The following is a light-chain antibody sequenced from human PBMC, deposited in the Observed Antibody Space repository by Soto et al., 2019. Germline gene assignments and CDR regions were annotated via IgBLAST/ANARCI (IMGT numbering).Light chain of an antibody. CDR3: QQYDSSPPT. CDR1: QSVSTRS. Sequence: EIVLTQSPGTLSLSPGGRATLSCRASQSVSTRSLAWYQQKPGQAPRLLISGASSRAADIPDRFSGSGSGTDFTLTINRLEPEDFAVYYCQQYDSSPPTLGQGTKVDIK. J-gene: IGKJ1*01. CDR2: GAS. V-gene: IGKV3-20*01.